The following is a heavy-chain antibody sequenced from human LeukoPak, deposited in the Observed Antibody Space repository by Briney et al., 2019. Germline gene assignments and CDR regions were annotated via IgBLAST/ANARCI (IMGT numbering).Heavy chain of an antibody. D-gene: IGHD6-13*01. V-gene: IGHV4-39*01. CDR2: IYYSGST. CDR1: GGSISSSSYY. J-gene: IGHJ4*02. CDR3: ARHAPYSSSWIDY. Sequence: SETLSLTCTVSGGSISSSSYYWGWIRQPPGKGLEWIGSIYYSGSTYYNPSLKSRVTISVDTSKNQFSLKLSSVTAADTAVYYCARHAPYSSSWIDYWGQGTLVTVSS.